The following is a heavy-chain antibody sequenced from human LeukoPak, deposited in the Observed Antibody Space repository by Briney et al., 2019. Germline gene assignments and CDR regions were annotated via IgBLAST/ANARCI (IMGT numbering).Heavy chain of an antibody. J-gene: IGHJ4*02. CDR1: GGSISSGGYS. CDR3: ARVYDSSGYHHFDY. CDR2: IYHSGST. Sequence: SETLSLTCAVSGGSISSGGYSWSWIRQPPGKGLEWIGYIYHSGSTYYNPSLKSRVTISVDRSKNQFSLKLSSVTAADTAAYYCARVYDSSGYHHFDYWGQGTLVTVSS. V-gene: IGHV4-30-2*01. D-gene: IGHD3-22*01.